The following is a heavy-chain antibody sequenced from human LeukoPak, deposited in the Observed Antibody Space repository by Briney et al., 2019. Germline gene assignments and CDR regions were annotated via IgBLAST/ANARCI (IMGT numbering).Heavy chain of an antibody. CDR2: ISGSGGST. D-gene: IGHD3-22*01. CDR1: GFTFSSYS. Sequence: PGGSLRLSCAASGFTFSSYSMNWVRQAPGKGLEWVSAISGSGGSTYYADSVKGRFTISRDNSKNTLYLQMNSLRAEDTAVYYCASLYYYDSSGYYFSHFDYWGQGTLVTVSS. CDR3: ASLYYYDSSGYYFSHFDY. J-gene: IGHJ4*02. V-gene: IGHV3-23*01.